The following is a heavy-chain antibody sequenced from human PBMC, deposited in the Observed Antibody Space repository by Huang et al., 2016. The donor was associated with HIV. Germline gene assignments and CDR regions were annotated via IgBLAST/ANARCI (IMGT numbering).Heavy chain of an antibody. V-gene: IGHV4-34*02. CDR3: ARRYNSRRDY. Sequence: QVQLEQWGAGLLKASETLSLTCAVYGGSFSGYYWNWIRQAPGKGLEWVGEINHRGNTNYNPSLKSRVNMSVDTSKSQFSLYLTSLSAADTGTYFCARRYNSRRDYWGRGTLVTVHS. J-gene: IGHJ4*02. CDR1: GGSFSGYY. CDR2: INHRGNT. D-gene: IGHD3-22*01.